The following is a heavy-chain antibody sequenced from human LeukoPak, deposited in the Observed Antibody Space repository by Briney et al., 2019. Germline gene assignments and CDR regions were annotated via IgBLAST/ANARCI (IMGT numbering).Heavy chain of an antibody. CDR1: GFTFNSYG. J-gene: IGHJ4*02. D-gene: IGHD4-17*01. V-gene: IGHV3-30*03. Sequence: PGRSLTLSCAASGFTFNSYGMHWVRQAPGKGLEWVAVISYDGSNKYSADSVKGRFTISRDNSKNTLYLQMNSLRAEDTAVYYCATDHGFHYGAYFDYWGQGTLVTVSS. CDR2: ISYDGSNK. CDR3: ATDHGFHYGAYFDY.